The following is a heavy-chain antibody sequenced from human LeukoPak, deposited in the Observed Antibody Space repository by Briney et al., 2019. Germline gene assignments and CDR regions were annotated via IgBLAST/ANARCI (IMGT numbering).Heavy chain of an antibody. J-gene: IGHJ4*02. D-gene: IGHD3-22*01. V-gene: IGHV5-51*01. CDR1: GYSFTSYW. CDR2: IYPGDSDT. CDR3: ARRYFNYYDSSGSFDY. Sequence: GESLKISCKGFGYSFTSYWIGWVRQMPGKGLEWMGIIYPGDSDTRYSPSFQGQVSISADKSISTAYLQWSSLKASDTAMYYCARRYFNYYDSSGSFDYWGQGTLVTVSS.